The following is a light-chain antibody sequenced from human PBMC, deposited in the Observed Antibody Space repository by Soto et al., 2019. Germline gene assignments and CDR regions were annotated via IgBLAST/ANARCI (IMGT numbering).Light chain of an antibody. CDR2: GAS. CDR1: QSSSSTY. Sequence: EIVLTQSPGTLSLSPGERATLSSRASQSSSSTYLAWYQQKPGQAPRLLIYGASSRATGIPDRFSGSGSGTDFTLTISRLEPEDFATYYCQQYNSPGTFGQGTKVDIK. V-gene: IGKV3-20*01. CDR3: QQYNSPGT. J-gene: IGKJ1*01.